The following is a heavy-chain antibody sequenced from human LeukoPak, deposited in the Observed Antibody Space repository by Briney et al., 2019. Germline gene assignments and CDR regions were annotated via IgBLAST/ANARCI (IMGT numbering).Heavy chain of an antibody. D-gene: IGHD3-22*01. Sequence: GGSLRLSCAASGFTFSNYGMHWVRQAPGKGLEWVAVIWYDGSNKYYGDSVKGRFTISRDNSKNTLYLQMNSLRAEDTAVYYCARERYYYDSSGGYYYYGMDVWGQGTTVTVSS. J-gene: IGHJ6*02. V-gene: IGHV3-33*01. CDR1: GFTFSNYG. CDR2: IWYDGSNK. CDR3: ARERYYYDSSGGYYYYGMDV.